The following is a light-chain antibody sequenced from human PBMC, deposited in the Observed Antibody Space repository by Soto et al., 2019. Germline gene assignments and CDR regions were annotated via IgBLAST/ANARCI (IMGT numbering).Light chain of an antibody. CDR2: DAA. CDR1: QSVNSN. CDR3: QQYNDWPRT. V-gene: IGKV3-15*01. J-gene: IGKJ1*01. Sequence: EIVMTQAPGTLSVSPGERATLSCRASQSVNSNLAWYQQKPGQSPRLLIYDAATRATDIPARFSGSGSGTKFTLTISSLQSEDFAVYYCQQYNDWPRTFGQGTKV.